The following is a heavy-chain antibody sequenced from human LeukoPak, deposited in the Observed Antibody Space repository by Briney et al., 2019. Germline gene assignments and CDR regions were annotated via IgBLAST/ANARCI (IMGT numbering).Heavy chain of an antibody. V-gene: IGHV4-39*01. CDR2: IYYSGST. Sequence: SETLSLTCTVSGGSISSSSYYWGWIRQPPGKGLEWIGSIYYSGSTYYNPSLKSRVTISVDTSKNQFSLKLSSVTAADTAVYYCARLIAVAGKDAFDIWGQGTMVTVSS. D-gene: IGHD6-19*01. CDR1: GGSISSSSYY. J-gene: IGHJ3*02. CDR3: ARLIAVAGKDAFDI.